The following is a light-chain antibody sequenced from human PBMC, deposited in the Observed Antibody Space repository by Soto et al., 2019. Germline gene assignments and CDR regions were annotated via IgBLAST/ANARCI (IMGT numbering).Light chain of an antibody. V-gene: IGLV2-14*03. J-gene: IGLJ3*02. Sequence: QSALTQPASVSGSPGQSITISCTGTSSDVGNYNDVSWFQQHPGKAPKVIIYDVSNRPSGISDRFSGSKSGNTASLTISGLQAEDEADYYCNSYTSISTWVFGGGTKLTVL. CDR3: NSYTSISTWV. CDR1: SSDVGNYND. CDR2: DVS.